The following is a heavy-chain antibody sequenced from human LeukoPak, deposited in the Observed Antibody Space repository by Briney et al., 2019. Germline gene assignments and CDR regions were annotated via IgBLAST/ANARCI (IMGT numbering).Heavy chain of an antibody. J-gene: IGHJ4*02. V-gene: IGHV3-21*01. CDR3: ARWGPYCSSTSCY. CDR2: ISSSSSYI. D-gene: IGHD2-2*01. CDR1: GFIFSTYR. Sequence: PGESLRLSCAASGFIFSTYRMNWVRQAPGKGLEWVSSISSSSSYIYYADSVKGRFTISRDNAKNSLYLQMNSLRAEDTAVYYCARWGPYCSSTSCYWGQGTLVTVSS.